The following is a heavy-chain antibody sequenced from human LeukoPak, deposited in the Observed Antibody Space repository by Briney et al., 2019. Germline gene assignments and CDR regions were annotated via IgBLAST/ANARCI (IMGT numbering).Heavy chain of an antibody. V-gene: IGHV1-8*01. D-gene: IGHD2-15*01. CDR3: ARDLRLLIDY. Sequence: ASVKVSCKASGYTFTSYDINWVRQATGQGLEWMGWMNPNSGNTGYAQKFQGRVTMTTDTSTSTAYMELRSLRSDDTAVYYCARDLRLLIDYWGQGTLVTVSS. J-gene: IGHJ4*02. CDR1: GYTFTSYD. CDR2: MNPNSGNT.